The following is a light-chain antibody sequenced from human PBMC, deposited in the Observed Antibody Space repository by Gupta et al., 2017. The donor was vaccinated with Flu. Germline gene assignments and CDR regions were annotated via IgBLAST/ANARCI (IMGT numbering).Light chain of an antibody. CDR3: QQTYSIPDS. CDR1: QNINNY. J-gene: IGKJ2*03. V-gene: IGKV1-39*01. CDR2: SVS. Sequence: DIQMTQSPSSLSASVGDRVTITCRASQNINNYLNWYQQRPGKAPEVLVYSVSSLQTGVPSRFSGSGSGTHFTLTISSLQPADFATYYCQQTYSIPDSFGQGTKLEV.